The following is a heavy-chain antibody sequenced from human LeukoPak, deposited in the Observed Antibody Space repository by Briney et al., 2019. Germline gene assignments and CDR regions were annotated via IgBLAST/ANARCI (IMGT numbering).Heavy chain of an antibody. CDR2: ISYDGSNK. CDR3: AKATDIVVVVVDY. J-gene: IGHJ4*02. D-gene: IGHD2-15*01. CDR1: GFTFSSYA. V-gene: IGHV3-30-3*01. Sequence: GGSLRLSCAASGFTFSSYAMHWVRQAPGKGLEWVAVISYDGSNKYYADSVKGRFTISRDNSKNTLYLQMNSLRAEDTAVYYCAKATDIVVVVVDYWGQGTLVTVSS.